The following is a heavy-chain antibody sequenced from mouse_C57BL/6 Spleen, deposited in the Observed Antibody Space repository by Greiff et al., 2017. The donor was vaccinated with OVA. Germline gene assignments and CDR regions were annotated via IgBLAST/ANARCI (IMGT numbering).Heavy chain of an antibody. D-gene: IGHD1-1*01. CDR1: GYTFTSYW. CDR3: CYGREEYYAMDY. J-gene: IGHJ4*01. CDR2: IDPSDSET. Sequence: QVHVKQPGAELVRPGSSVKLSCKASGYTFTSYWMHWVKQRPIQGLEWIGNIDPSDSETHYNQKFKDKATLTVDKSSSTAYMQLSSLTSEDSAVYYCCYGREEYYAMDYWGQGTSVTVSS. V-gene: IGHV1-52*01.